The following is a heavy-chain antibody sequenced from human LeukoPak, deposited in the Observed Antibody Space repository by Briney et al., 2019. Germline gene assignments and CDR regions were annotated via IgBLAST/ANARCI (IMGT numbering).Heavy chain of an antibody. V-gene: IGHV1-8*01. D-gene: IGHD5-12*01. CDR2: MNPNSGNT. Sequence: GASVKVSCKASGYTFTSYDINWVRQATGQGLEWMGWMNPNSGNTGYAQNLQGRVTMTTDTSTSTAYMEVRSLRSDDTAVYYCARDLGNYSGYDYWGQGTLVTVSS. CDR3: ARDLGNYSGYDY. CDR1: GYTFTSYD. J-gene: IGHJ4*02.